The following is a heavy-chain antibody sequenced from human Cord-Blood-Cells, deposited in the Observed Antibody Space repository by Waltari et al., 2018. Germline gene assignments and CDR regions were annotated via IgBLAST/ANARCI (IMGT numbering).Heavy chain of an antibody. CDR3: AKDCKYVVAARPDCFDY. D-gene: IGHD6-6*01. V-gene: IGHV3-43*01. CDR2: ISWDGGST. Sequence: LEWVSLISWDGGSTYYADSVKGRFTISRDNSKNSLYLQMNSLRTEDTALYYCAKDCKYVVAARPDCFDYWGQGTLVTVSS. J-gene: IGHJ4*02.